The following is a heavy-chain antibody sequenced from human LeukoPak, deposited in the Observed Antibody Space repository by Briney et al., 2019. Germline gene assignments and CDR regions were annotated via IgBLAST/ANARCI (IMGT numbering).Heavy chain of an antibody. CDR1: RFIFSSYS. V-gene: IGHV3-23*01. D-gene: IGHD1-7*01. CDR2: ISWNSGST. Sequence: GGSLRLSCAASRFIFSSYSMNWVRQAPGKGLEWVSGISWNSGSTYYADSVKGRFTISRDNSKNTLYLQMNSLRAEDTAVYYCATSSIWNYGPWGQGTLVTVSS. J-gene: IGHJ5*02. CDR3: ATSSIWNYGP.